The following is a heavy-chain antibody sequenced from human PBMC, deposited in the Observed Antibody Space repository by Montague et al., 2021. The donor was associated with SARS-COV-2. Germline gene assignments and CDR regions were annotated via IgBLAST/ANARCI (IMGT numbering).Heavy chain of an antibody. V-gene: IGHV4-34*01. D-gene: IGHD3-3*01. CDR1: GGSFTGYY. CDR3: SRAQVTIFAVLIMLPAAGAVDV. CDR2: INHSGSS. J-gene: IGHJ3*01. Sequence: SETLSLTCAVYGGSFTGYYWTWIRQPPGKGLELMGEINHSGSSNYNQSLESRVTMSVDTSKNKFSLRLNSVSAAATAVYYCSRAQVTIFAVLIMLPAAGAVDVWGQGTTVTVSS.